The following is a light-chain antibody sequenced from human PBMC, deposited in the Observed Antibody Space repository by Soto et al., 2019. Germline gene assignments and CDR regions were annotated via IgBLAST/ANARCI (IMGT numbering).Light chain of an antibody. V-gene: IGLV2-14*03. Sequence: QSALSQPPSASGSPGRSVTISCTGASSDVGGYNFVSWYQQHPGKAPKLLIYEVTKRPSGVSYRFSGSKSGSTASLTISGLQAEEEADYYCSSYTRSKTYVFGTGTKVTVL. CDR1: SSDVGGYNF. CDR3: SSYTRSKTYV. J-gene: IGLJ1*01. CDR2: EVT.